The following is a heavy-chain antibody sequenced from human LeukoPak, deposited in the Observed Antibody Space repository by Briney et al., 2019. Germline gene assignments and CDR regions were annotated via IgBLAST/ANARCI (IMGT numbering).Heavy chain of an antibody. J-gene: IGHJ4*02. CDR2: IYYSGST. CDR3: ASRTGLAAAGFY. CDR1: GGSISSSTYY. Sequence: PSETLSLTCTVSGGSISSSTYYWGWIRQPPGKGLEWIGSIYYSGSTYYNPSLKSRVTISVDTSENQFSLKLSSVTAADTAVYYCASRTGLAAAGFYWGQGTLVTVSS. V-gene: IGHV4-39*01. D-gene: IGHD6-13*01.